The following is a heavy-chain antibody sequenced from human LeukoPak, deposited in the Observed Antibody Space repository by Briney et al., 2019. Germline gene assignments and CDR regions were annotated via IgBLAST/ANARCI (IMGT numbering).Heavy chain of an antibody. V-gene: IGHV4-4*07. Sequence: SETLSLTCTVSGGSISSNYWSWIRQPAGKGLEWIGRIYSSGSTNFNPSLKSRVTMSVDTSKNQFSLKLSSVTAADTAVYYCARGPMASTGNLHFQHWGQGTLVTVSS. J-gene: IGHJ1*01. CDR1: GGSISSNY. CDR2: IYSSGST. CDR3: ARGPMASTGNLHFQH. D-gene: IGHD1-14*01.